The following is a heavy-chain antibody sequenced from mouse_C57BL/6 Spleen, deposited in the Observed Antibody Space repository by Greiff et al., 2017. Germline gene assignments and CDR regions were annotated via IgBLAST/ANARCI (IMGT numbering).Heavy chain of an antibody. V-gene: IGHV5-6*01. J-gene: IGHJ1*03. D-gene: IGHD1-1*01. CDR3: AIYYGSSYGYFDV. Sequence: EVKLQESGGDLVKPGGSLKLSCAASGFTFSSYGMSWVRQTPDKRLEWVATISSGGSYTYYPDSVKGRFTISRDNAKNTLYLQMSSLKSEDTAMYYCAIYYGSSYGYFDVLGTGTTVTVSS. CDR1: GFTFSSYG. CDR2: ISSGGSYT.